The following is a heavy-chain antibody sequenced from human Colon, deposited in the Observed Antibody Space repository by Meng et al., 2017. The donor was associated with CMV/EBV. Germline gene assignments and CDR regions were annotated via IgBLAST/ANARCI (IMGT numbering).Heavy chain of an antibody. J-gene: IGHJ4*02. D-gene: IGHD2-2*02. V-gene: IGHV4-39*07. CDR2: VYSSGST. CDR3: VRDGRFGGYCTSTSCYTGY. CDR1: GGSISSSGHH. Sequence: SETLSLTCTVSGGSISSSGHHWGWIRQPPGKGLEWIGNVYSSGSTYYKPSLNSRVSISVDTSKNQFSLRLTSVTAADTAMYYCVRDGRFGGYCTSTSCYTGYWGQGTLVTVSS.